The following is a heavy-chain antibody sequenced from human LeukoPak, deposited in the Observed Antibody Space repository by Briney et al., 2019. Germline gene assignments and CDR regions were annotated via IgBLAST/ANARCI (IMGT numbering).Heavy chain of an antibody. CDR2: ISAYNGNT. CDR3: ARGGGRGFGEFSPIDY. V-gene: IGHV1-18*04. CDR1: GYTFTSYG. J-gene: IGHJ4*02. Sequence: ASVKVSCKASGYTFTSYGISWVRQAPGQGLEWMGWISAYNGNTNYAQKLQGRVTMTTDTSTSTAYMELRSLRSNDTAVYYGARGGGRGFGEFSPIDYWGQGTLVTVSS. D-gene: IGHD3-10*01.